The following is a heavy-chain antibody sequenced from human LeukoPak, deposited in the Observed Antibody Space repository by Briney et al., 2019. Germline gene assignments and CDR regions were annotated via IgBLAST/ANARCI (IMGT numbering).Heavy chain of an antibody. CDR2: ISSSSSYI. V-gene: IGHV3-21*01. Sequence: GGSLRLSCAASGFTFSSYSMNWVRQAPGKGLEWVSSISSSSSYIYYADSVKGRFPISRDNSKNTLYLQMNSLRAEDTAVYYCARSLDVWGSEDYFEYWGQGTLVTVSS. J-gene: IGHJ4*02. D-gene: IGHD3-16*01. CDR3: ARSLDVWGSEDYFEY. CDR1: GFTFSSYS.